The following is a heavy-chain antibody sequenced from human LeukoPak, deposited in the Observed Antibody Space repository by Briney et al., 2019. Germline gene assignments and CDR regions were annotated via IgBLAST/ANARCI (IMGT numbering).Heavy chain of an antibody. J-gene: IGHJ4*02. CDR3: ARDLAY. V-gene: IGHV3-66*01. CDR1: GFTFSSYS. CDR2: IYSGGST. Sequence: GSLRLSCAASGFTFSSYSMNWVRQAPGKGLEWVSVIYSGGSTYYADSVKGRFTISRDNSKNTLYLQMNSLRAEDTAVYYCARDLAYWGQGTLVTVSS.